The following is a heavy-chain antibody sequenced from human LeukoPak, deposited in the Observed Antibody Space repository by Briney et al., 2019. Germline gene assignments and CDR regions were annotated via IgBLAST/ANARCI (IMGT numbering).Heavy chain of an antibody. D-gene: IGHD3-10*01. CDR3: ARDGSYYGSGSYYKADY. V-gene: IGHV1-2*02. CDR2: INPNSGGT. J-gene: IGHJ4*02. Sequence: ASVKVSCKASGYTFTGSYMHWVRQAPGQGLEWMGWINPNSGGTNYAQKFQGMVTMTRDTSISTAYMELSRLRSDDTAVYYCARDGSYYGSGSYYKADYWGQGTLVTVSS. CDR1: GYTFTGSY.